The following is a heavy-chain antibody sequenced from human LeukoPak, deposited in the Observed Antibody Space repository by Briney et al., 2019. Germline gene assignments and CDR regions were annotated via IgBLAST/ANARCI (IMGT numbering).Heavy chain of an antibody. J-gene: IGHJ6*02. Sequence: ASVTVSCTASGYTFTSYYMHWVRQAPGQGLEWMGIINPSGGSTSYAQKFQGRVTMTRDTSTSTVYMELSSLRAEDTAVYYCATPRGDYYYGMDVWGLGTTVTVSS. V-gene: IGHV1-46*01. D-gene: IGHD4-23*01. CDR2: INPSGGST. CDR3: ATPRGDYYYGMDV. CDR1: GYTFTSYY.